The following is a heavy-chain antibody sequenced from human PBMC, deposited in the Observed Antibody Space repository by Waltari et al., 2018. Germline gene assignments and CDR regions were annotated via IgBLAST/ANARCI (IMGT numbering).Heavy chain of an antibody. J-gene: IGHJ4*02. CDR3: ARYYFGSGRSGFDY. CDR1: GYTFIDYY. CDR2: INPDSGET. D-gene: IGHD3-10*01. V-gene: IGHV1-2*06. Sequence: QVQLVQSGAEVKKPGASVKVSCKASGYTFIDYYLHWVRQAPGQGLEWMGRINPDSGETKVVHEFQGRVTMTRDTSTSTADMELSTLTSDDTAVYFCARYYFGSGRSGFDYWGQGTLVTVSS.